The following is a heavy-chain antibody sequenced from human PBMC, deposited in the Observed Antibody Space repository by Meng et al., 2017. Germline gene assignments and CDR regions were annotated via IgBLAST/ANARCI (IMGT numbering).Heavy chain of an antibody. CDR2: IDRDDDK. CDR1: GFSLSTSGMC. CDR3: ARTSVDPDYYCYYGMDV. V-gene: IGHV2-70*20. J-gene: IGHJ6*02. D-gene: IGHD5-12*01. Sequence: SGPTLVTPTQTLTLTCTFSGFSLSTSGMCVSWVRQPPGNALEWLALIDRDDDKYYSTSLKTRLTISKDTSKNQVVLTMTNMDPVDTATYYCARTSVDPDYYCYYGMDVWGQGTTVTVSS.